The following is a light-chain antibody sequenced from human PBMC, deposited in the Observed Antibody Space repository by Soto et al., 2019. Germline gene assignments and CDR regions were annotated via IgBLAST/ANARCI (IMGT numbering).Light chain of an antibody. CDR3: SSYTSSSTLV. Sequence: QSVLTQPASVSGSPGQSITISCTGTSSDVGGYNYVSWYQQHPGKAPKLMIYDVSNRPSGVSNRFSGSKSGNTASLTISVLPAEDEADYYCSSYTSSSTLVFGGGTKLTVL. CDR2: DVS. V-gene: IGLV2-14*01. CDR1: SSDVGGYNY. J-gene: IGLJ2*01.